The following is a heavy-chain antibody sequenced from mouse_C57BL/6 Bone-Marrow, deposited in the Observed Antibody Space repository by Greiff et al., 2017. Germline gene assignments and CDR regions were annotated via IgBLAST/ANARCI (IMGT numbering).Heavy chain of an antibody. V-gene: IGHV1-58*01. CDR1: GYTFTSYG. D-gene: IGHD2-3*01. Sequence: EVKLMESGAELVRPGSSVKMSCKTSGYTFTSYGINWVKQRPGQGLEWIGYIYIGNGYTEYNEKIKGKVTLTTDTSSSTAYMQLSSLTSEDSAIYFCARSRFPYDGYYGWFAYWGQGTLVTVSA. J-gene: IGHJ3*01. CDR2: IYIGNGYT. CDR3: ARSRFPYDGYYGWFAY.